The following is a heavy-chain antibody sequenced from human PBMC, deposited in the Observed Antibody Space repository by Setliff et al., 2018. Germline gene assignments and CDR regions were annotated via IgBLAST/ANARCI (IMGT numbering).Heavy chain of an antibody. Sequence: NPSETLSLTCTVSGGSVSSGGYYWSWIRQHPGKGLEWIGYIYYSGSTYYNPSLKSRVTISVDTSKNQFSLKLSSVTAADTAVYYCARGPPSYDFWSGYYVSNYYMDVWCKGTTVTVSS. D-gene: IGHD3-3*01. CDR1: GGSVSSGGYY. CDR2: IYYSGST. V-gene: IGHV4-31*03. J-gene: IGHJ6*03. CDR3: ARGPPSYDFWSGYYVSNYYMDV.